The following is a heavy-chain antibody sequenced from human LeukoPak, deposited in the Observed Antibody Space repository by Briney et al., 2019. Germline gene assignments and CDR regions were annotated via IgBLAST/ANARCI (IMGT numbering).Heavy chain of an antibody. J-gene: IGHJ3*01. CDR2: IVPILGIA. CDR3: ARDQGDNSYGYYAIWYAFDV. V-gene: IGHV1-69*04. Sequence: ASEKVSCKASGGTFNNYAISWVRQAPGQGLEWMGRIVPILGIANYAQEFQGRLIITADKATSSAYMELSSLRSEDTAVYYCARDQGDNSYGYYAIWYAFDVWGQGTMVTVSS. CDR1: GGTFNNYA. D-gene: IGHD5-18*01.